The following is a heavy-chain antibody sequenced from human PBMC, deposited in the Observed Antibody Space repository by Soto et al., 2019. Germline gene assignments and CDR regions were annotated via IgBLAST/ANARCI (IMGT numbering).Heavy chain of an antibody. V-gene: IGHV3-23*01. CDR3: AKDIYYASGGGLYYMDV. D-gene: IGHD3-10*01. CDR2: ISGSGGST. CDR1: GFTFSNYG. J-gene: IGHJ6*03. Sequence: GGSLRLSCAASGFTFSNYGMSWVRQAPGKGLEWVSAISGSGGSTYYADSVKGRFTISRDNSGKTLYLQMNSLRAEDTAVYFCAKDIYYASGGGLYYMDVWGKGTTVTVSS.